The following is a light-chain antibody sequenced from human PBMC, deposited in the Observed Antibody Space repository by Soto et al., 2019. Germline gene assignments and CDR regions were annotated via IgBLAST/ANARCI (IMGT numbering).Light chain of an antibody. CDR3: AAWDDSMNGYV. Sequence: QSVLTQPPSASGTPGQRITISCSGSSSNIGSNTVNWYQQLPGTAPKLLIYANNHRPSGVPDRISASKSGTSASLAISGLQSEDEGDYSCAAWDDSMNGYVFGAGTKGTVL. V-gene: IGLV1-44*01. CDR2: ANN. J-gene: IGLJ1*01. CDR1: SSNIGSNT.